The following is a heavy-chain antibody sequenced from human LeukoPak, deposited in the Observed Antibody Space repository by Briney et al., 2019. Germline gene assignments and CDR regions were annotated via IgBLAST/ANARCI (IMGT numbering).Heavy chain of an antibody. CDR2: ITTSDGNT. CDR3: AKDHGGVISYYFDY. J-gene: IGHJ4*02. D-gene: IGHD3-3*01. Sequence: GGSLRLSCAASGFTFSSYTMSWVRQAPGKGLEWVSTITTSDGNTYYADSVKGRFTVSRDNSKNTLYLQMNSLRAEDTAVYYCAKDHGGVISYYFDYWGQGTLVTVSS. V-gene: IGHV3-23*01. CDR1: GFTFSSYT.